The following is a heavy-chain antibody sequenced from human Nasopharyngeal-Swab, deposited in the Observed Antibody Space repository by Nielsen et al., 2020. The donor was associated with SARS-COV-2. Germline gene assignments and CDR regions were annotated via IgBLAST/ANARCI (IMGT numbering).Heavy chain of an antibody. Sequence: WIRQPPGQGLEWVSVIYSGGSIYYADSVKGRFTISRDNAKNSLYLQMNSLRAEDTAVYYCARVSTSNYYYYYGMDVWGQGTTVTVSS. CDR2: IYSGGSI. D-gene: IGHD4-11*01. CDR3: ARVSTSNYYYYYGMDV. J-gene: IGHJ6*02. V-gene: IGHV3-53*01.